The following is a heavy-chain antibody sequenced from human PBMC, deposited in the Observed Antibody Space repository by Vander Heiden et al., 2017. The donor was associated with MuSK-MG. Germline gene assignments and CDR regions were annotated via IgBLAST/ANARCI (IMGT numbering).Heavy chain of an antibody. J-gene: IGHJ4*02. CDR2: IYPNSGGT. Sequence: QVQLVQSGAELKKPGASVKVSCKASGYTFIDYYMHWVRQAPGQGLEWMGWIYPNSGGTVYSQKFQGRVTMTRDTSVTTTYMELNRLTPDDTAVYYCARGPDYCSDHYNLQFDCWGQGTLVTVSS. V-gene: IGHV1-2*02. CDR3: ARGPDYCSDHYNLQFDC. CDR1: GYTFIDYY. D-gene: IGHD3-3*01.